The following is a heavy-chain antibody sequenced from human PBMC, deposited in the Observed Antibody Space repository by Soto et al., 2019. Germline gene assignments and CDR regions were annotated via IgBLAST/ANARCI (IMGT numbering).Heavy chain of an antibody. V-gene: IGHV6-1*01. J-gene: IGHJ3*02. CDR2: TYYRSKWYN. D-gene: IGHD2-2*02. Sequence: QTLSLTCAISGDSVSINSAAWNWIRQSPSRGLEWLGRTYYRSKWYNDYAVSVKSRITINPDTSKNQFSLQLNSVTPEDTAVYYCARESVRDCSSTSCYRAPRDDAFDIWGQGTMVTVSS. CDR3: ARESVRDCSSTSCYRAPRDDAFDI. CDR1: GDSVSINSAA.